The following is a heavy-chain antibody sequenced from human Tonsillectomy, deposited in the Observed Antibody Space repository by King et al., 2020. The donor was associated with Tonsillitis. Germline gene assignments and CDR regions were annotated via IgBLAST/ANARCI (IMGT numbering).Heavy chain of an antibody. D-gene: IGHD3-10*01. CDR2: IRFDGSNE. Sequence: VQLVESGGGVVQPGGSLRLSCAASGFTFSSYGMNWVRQAPGKGLEWVAFIRFDGSNEYYADSVKGRFTISRDNSKNTLYLQMSSLRVEDTAVYYCAKDGECELLSTASAFDIWGQGTMVTVSS. CDR1: GFTFSSYG. J-gene: IGHJ3*02. CDR3: AKDGECELLSTASAFDI. V-gene: IGHV3-30*02.